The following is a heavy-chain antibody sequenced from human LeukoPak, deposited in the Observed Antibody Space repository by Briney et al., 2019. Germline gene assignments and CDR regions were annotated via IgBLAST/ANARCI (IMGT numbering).Heavy chain of an antibody. D-gene: IGHD3-10*01. CDR3: ARVTYYGSGSFDP. CDR2: ISAYNGNT. V-gene: IGHV1-18*01. Sequence: ASVKVSCKPSGYTFTSYGIRWVRQAPGQGLEGMGWISAYNGNTNYAQKLQGRVTMTTDTSTSTAYMELRSLRSDDTAVYYCARVTYYGSGSFDPWGQGTLVTVSS. J-gene: IGHJ5*02. CDR1: GYTFTSYG.